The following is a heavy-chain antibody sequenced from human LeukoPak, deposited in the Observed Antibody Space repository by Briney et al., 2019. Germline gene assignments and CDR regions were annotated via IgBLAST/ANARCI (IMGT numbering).Heavy chain of an antibody. J-gene: IGHJ6*02. CDR1: GYSFTSYR. D-gene: IGHD4-11*01. CDR2: IYPGDSDT. V-gene: IGHV5-51*01. CDR3: ARRGAMTKSYYGMDV. Sequence: GESLKISCKGSGYSFTSYRIGWVRQMPGKGLEWMGIIYPGDSDTRYSPSFQGQVTISADKSISTAYLQWSSLKASDTAMYYCARRGAMTKSYYGMDVWGQGTTVTVSS.